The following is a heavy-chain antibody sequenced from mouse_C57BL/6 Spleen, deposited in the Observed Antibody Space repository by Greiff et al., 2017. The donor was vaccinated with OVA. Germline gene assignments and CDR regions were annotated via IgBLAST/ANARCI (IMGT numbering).Heavy chain of an antibody. CDR1: GYTFTSYW. D-gene: IGHD2-1*01. J-gene: IGHJ4*01. Sequence: QVQLQQLGAELVKPGASVKMSCKASGYTFTSYWITWVKQRPGQGLEWIGDIYPGSGSTNYNEKFKSKATLTVDTSSSTAYMQLSSLTSEDSAVYYCTFYYGNYNYAMDYWGQGTSVTVSS. CDR2: IYPGSGST. CDR3: TFYYGNYNYAMDY. V-gene: IGHV1-55*01.